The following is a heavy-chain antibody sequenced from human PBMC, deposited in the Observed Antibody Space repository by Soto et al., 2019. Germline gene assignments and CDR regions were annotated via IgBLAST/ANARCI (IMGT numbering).Heavy chain of an antibody. CDR2: ISGSGHST. J-gene: IGHJ5*02. V-gene: IGHV3-23*01. Sequence: GGSLRLSCAASGFTFSSYVMSWVRQAPGKGLEWVSSISGSGHSTYSADSVKGRFTISRDNSENTVYLQLNSLRGEDTAIYYCAKGRSSSWNRGPPPNWFDPWGQGTLVTVSS. CDR3: AKGRSSSWNRGPPPNWFDP. CDR1: GFTFSSYV. D-gene: IGHD6-13*01.